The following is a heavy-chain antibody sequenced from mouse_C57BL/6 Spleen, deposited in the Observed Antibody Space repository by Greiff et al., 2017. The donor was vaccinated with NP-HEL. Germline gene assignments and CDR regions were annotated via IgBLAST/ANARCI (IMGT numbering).Heavy chain of an antibody. CDR3: ARDLDLDY. Sequence: EVKVEESGGGLVKPGGSLKLSCAASGFTFSSYAMSWVRQTPEKRLEWVATISDGGSYTYYPDNVKGRFTISRDNAKNNLYLQMSHLKSEDTAMYYCARDLDLDYWGQGTTLTVSS. CDR1: GFTFSSYA. V-gene: IGHV5-4*01. CDR2: ISDGGSYT. J-gene: IGHJ2*01.